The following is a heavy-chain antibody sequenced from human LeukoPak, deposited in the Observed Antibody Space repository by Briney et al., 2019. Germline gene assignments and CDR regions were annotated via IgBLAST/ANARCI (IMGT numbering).Heavy chain of an antibody. CDR3: ARASGRRITMVRGVHAPSGFDP. CDR1: GGSISSGSYY. Sequence: KPSETLSLTCTVSGGSISSGSYYWSWIRQPAGKGLEWIGRIYTSGSTNYNPSLKSRVTISVDTSKNQFSLKLSSVTAAATAVYYGARASGRRITMVRGVHAPSGFDPWGQGTLVTASS. J-gene: IGHJ5*02. D-gene: IGHD3-10*01. CDR2: IYTSGST. V-gene: IGHV4-61*02.